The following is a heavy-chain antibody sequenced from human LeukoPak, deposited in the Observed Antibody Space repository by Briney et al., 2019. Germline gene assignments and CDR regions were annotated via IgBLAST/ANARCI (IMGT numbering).Heavy chain of an antibody. CDR2: INWNSDSI. J-gene: IGHJ5*02. CDR3: AKGSGYSYGNNWFDP. Sequence: PGGSLRLSCAVSGFTFDDYAMHWLRQVPGKDLDWVSGINWNSDSIGYADSVKGRFTTSRDNAKNSLYLQMNSLRAEDTALYYCAKGSGYSYGNNWFDPWGQGTLVTVSS. D-gene: IGHD5-18*01. CDR1: GFTFDDYA. V-gene: IGHV3-9*01.